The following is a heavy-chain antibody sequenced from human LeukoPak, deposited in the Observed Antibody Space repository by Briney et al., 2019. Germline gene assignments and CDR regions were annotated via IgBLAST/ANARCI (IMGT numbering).Heavy chain of an antibody. CDR1: GFIFSSYG. V-gene: IGHV3-30*02. CDR2: IRYDGSKK. J-gene: IGHJ4*02. CDR3: ARVLRRSSSSRAYYFDY. Sequence: GGSLRLSCAASGFIFSSYGMHWVRQAPGKGLEWVAFIRYDGSKKYYADSVKGRFTISRDNSKNTLYLQMNSLRAEDTAVYYCARVLRRSSSSRAYYFDYWGQGTLVTVSS. D-gene: IGHD6-13*01.